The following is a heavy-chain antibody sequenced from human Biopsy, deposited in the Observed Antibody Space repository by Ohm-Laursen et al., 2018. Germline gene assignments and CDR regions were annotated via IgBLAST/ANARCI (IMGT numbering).Heavy chain of an antibody. J-gene: IGHJ4*02. CDR3: AADINVWNVNY. V-gene: IGHV1-8*01. Sequence: VASVKVSCKASGYTFINYDINWVRQAPGQGLEWIGWMNPKSRNTGYAQKFQGRVTMTRDTAITTAYMELSSLRSEDTAVYYCAADINVWNVNYWGQGTQVTVSS. D-gene: IGHD1-1*01. CDR1: GYTFINYD. CDR2: MNPKSRNT.